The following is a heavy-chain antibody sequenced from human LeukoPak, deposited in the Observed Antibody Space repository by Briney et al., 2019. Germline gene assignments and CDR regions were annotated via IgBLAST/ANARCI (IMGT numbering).Heavy chain of an antibody. V-gene: IGHV3-30-3*01. CDR1: GFTFSSYA. Sequence: GRSLRLSCAASGFTFSSYAMHWVRQAPGKGLEWVAVISYDGSNKYYADSVKGRFTISRDNSKNTLYLQMNSLRAEGTAVYYCARRLWTGSKLYYYGMDVWGQGTTVTVSS. J-gene: IGHJ6*02. CDR2: ISYDGSNK. D-gene: IGHD3/OR15-3a*01. CDR3: ARRLWTGSKLYYYGMDV.